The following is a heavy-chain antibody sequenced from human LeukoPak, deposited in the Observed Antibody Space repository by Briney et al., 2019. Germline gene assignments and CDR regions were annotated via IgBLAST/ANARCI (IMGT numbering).Heavy chain of an antibody. CDR2: VYYSGST. J-gene: IGHJ4*02. CDR3: AKTRDRDMYYFDN. CDR1: GFTFSSYSM. Sequence: LRLSCAASGFTFSSYSMNWVRQAPGKGLEWIGYVYYSGSTYYNPSLKSRISMSVDTSKRQFSLKLSSVTAVDTAVYYCAKTRDRDMYYFDNWGQGILVTVSS. V-gene: IGHV4-28*01. D-gene: IGHD3-22*01.